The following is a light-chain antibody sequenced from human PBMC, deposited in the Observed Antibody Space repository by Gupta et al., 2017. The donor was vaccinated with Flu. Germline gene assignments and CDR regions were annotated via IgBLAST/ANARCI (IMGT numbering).Light chain of an antibody. CDR1: QSVSSDY. J-gene: IGKJ1*01. CDR3: QHFGNSLWT. CDR2: GAS. V-gene: IGKV3-20*01. Sequence: GTLSLSPGERATLSCRASQSVSSDYIAWYQQKPGQAPRLLMYGASSRATGIPDRFSGRGSGTDFTLTISRLEPEDFAVYYCQHFGNSLWTFGQGTKVEIK.